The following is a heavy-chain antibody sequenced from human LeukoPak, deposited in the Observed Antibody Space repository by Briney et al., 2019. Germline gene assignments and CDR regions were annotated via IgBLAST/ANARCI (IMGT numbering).Heavy chain of an antibody. J-gene: IGHJ5*02. Sequence: SETLSLTCAVYGGSFSGYYWSWIRQPPGKGLEWIGEINHSGSTNYNPSLKSRVTISVDTSKNQFSLKLSPVTAADTAVYYCARARYYDSSGYPRGNWFDPWGQGTLVTVSS. CDR1: GGSFSGYY. CDR3: ARARYYDSSGYPRGNWFDP. CDR2: INHSGST. D-gene: IGHD3-22*01. V-gene: IGHV4-34*01.